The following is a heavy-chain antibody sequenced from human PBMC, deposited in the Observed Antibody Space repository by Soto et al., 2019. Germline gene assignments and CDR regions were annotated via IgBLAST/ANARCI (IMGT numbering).Heavy chain of an antibody. CDR3: ARGAGGRYYNDY. V-gene: IGHV3-74*01. Sequence: EEQLVESGGSLVQPGGSLRLSCAASGFTFGSFWMHWVRQGPGKGLVWLSRIYGDGSRTTYADSVEGRFTISRDNAKNTVYLQMNSLRAEDTAVYYCARGAGGRYYNDYWGQGTLVTVSS. J-gene: IGHJ4*02. D-gene: IGHD1-26*01. CDR2: IYGDGSRT. CDR1: GFTFGSFW.